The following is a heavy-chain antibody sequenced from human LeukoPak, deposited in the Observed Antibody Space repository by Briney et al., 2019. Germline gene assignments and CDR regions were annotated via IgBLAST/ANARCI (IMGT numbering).Heavy chain of an antibody. Sequence: ASVKVSCKASGYTFTGYYMHWVQQAPGQGLEWMGWINPKSGGTTFAHKFQGRVTMTRDTSISTAYMELSRLRFDDTAVYYCARGPPGAIRFLEWNFPLDYWGQGTLVTVSS. CDR2: INPKSGGT. CDR3: ARGPPGAIRFLEWNFPLDY. D-gene: IGHD3-3*01. CDR1: GYTFTGYY. J-gene: IGHJ4*02. V-gene: IGHV1-2*02.